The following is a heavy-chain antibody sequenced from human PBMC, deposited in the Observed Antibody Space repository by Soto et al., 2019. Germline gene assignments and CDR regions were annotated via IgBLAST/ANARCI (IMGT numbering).Heavy chain of an antibody. D-gene: IGHD3-22*01. CDR3: ARGDYHVSSGPFSDAFDI. CDR1: GFTFSSYW. V-gene: IGHV3-7*04. Sequence: EVQLVESGGGLVQPGGSLRLSCAASGFTFSSYWMSWVRQTPGKGLEWVANIKQDGSEKWYVDSVKGRFTISRDNAKKSVYMQMNRLRVEDTAVYYCARGDYHVSSGPFSDAFDIWGQGTMVTVSS. J-gene: IGHJ3*02. CDR2: IKQDGSEK.